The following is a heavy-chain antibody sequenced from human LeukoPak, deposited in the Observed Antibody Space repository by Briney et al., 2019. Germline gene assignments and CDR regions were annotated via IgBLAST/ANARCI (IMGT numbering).Heavy chain of an antibody. J-gene: IGHJ4*02. Sequence: PGGSLRLSCAASGFTFSSYWMSWVRQAPGKGREWVANIKQDGSEKYYVDSVKGRFTISRDNAKNSLYLQMNSLRAEDTAVYYCARGRGITMVRGVQDYWGQGTLVTVSS. CDR1: GFTFSSYW. V-gene: IGHV3-7*01. CDR3: ARGRGITMVRGVQDY. CDR2: IKQDGSEK. D-gene: IGHD3-10*01.